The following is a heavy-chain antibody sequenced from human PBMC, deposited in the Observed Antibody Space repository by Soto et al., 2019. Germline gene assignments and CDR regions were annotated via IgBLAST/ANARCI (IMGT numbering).Heavy chain of an antibody. V-gene: IGHV1-18*01. CDR1: GYTFTSYG. CDR3: AREPHYDFWSGYPNWFDP. CDR2: ISAYNGNT. J-gene: IGHJ5*02. Sequence: QVQLVQSGAEVKKPGASVKVSCKASGYTFTSYGISWVRQAPGQGLEWMGWISAYNGNTNYAQKLQGRVTMTTDTPTRTAYMELRSLRSDDTAVYYCAREPHYDFWSGYPNWFDPWGQGTLVTVSS. D-gene: IGHD3-3*01.